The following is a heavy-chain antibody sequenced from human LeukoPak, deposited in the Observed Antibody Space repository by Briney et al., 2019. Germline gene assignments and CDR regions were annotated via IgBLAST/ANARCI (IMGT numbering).Heavy chain of an antibody. J-gene: IGHJ4*02. CDR2: ISYDGSDK. CDR3: KEVDY. V-gene: IGHV3-30*04. CDR1: GFTFSNYA. Sequence: GGSLRLSCAASGFTFSNYAMHWVRQAPGKGLEWVAAISYDGSDKCYADSVKGRFTISRDNSKNTSYLQMNSLRVEDTAVYYCKEVDYWGQGTLVTVSS.